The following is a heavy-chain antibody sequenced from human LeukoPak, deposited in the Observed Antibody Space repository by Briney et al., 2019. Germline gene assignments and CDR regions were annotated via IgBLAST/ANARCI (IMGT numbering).Heavy chain of an antibody. D-gene: IGHD3-22*01. J-gene: IGHJ4*02. CDR2: ISYDGSNK. Sequence: RGSLRLSCAASGFTFSSYAMHWVRQAPGKGLEWVAVISYDGSNKYYADSVKGRFTISRDNSKNTLYLQMNSLRAEDTAVYYCASMYYYDSSGYPRDDYWGQGTLVTVSS. V-gene: IGHV3-30-3*01. CDR1: GFTFSSYA. CDR3: ASMYYYDSSGYPRDDY.